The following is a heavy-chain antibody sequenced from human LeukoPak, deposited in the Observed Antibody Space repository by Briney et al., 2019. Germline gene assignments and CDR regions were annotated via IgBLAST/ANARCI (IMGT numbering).Heavy chain of an antibody. D-gene: IGHD2-21*02. V-gene: IGHV3-74*01. J-gene: IGHJ4*02. Sequence: GGSLRLSCAASGFTFGSYWMHWVRQAPGKGLVWVSRINSDGTIIGYADSVKGRFTISRDNAKNTLYLQMNSLRADDTAVYYCARSMYCGGDCYYYFDYWGQGTLVTVSS. CDR3: ARSMYCGGDCYYYFDY. CDR2: INSDGTII. CDR1: GFTFGSYW.